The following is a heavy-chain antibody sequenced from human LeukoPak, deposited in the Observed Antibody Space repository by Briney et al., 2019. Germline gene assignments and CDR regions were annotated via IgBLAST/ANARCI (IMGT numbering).Heavy chain of an antibody. V-gene: IGHV4-34*01. J-gene: IGHJ4*02. Sequence: SETLSLTCAVYGGSFSGYYWSWIRQPPGKGLEWIGEINHSGSTNYNPSLKSRVTISVDTSNNQFSLKLSSVTAADTAVYYCARRGGYSGSPFDYWGQGTLVTVSS. CDR3: ARRGGYSGSPFDY. CDR1: GGSFSGYY. D-gene: IGHD5-12*01. CDR2: INHSGST.